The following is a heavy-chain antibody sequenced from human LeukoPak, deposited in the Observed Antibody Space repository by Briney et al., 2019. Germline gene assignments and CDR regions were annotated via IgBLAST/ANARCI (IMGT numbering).Heavy chain of an antibody. CDR3: ARDPVGVRYSSGPGAKFDY. V-gene: IGHV3-30*03. CDR1: GFTFSSYG. Sequence: GRSLRLSCAASGFTFSSYGMHWVRQAPGKGLEWVAVISYDGSNKYYADSVKGRFTISRDNAKTSLYLQMNSLRAEDRAVYYCARDPVGVRYSSGPGAKFDYWGQGTLVTVSS. D-gene: IGHD6-19*01. J-gene: IGHJ4*02. CDR2: ISYDGSNK.